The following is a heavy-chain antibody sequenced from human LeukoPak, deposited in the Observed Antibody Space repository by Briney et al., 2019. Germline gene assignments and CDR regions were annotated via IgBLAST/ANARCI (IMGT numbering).Heavy chain of an antibody. CDR1: GFTFSSYG. CDR3: ATYRQVLLPFES. V-gene: IGHV3-23*01. CDR2: ISGSGGST. D-gene: IGHD2-8*02. Sequence: RAGGSLRLSCAASGFTFSSYGMSWVRQAPGKGLEWVSAISGSGGSTYYADSVKGRFTISRDNSKSTLSLQMNSLRAEDTAIYYCATYRQVLLPFESWGQGTLVTVSS. J-gene: IGHJ4*02.